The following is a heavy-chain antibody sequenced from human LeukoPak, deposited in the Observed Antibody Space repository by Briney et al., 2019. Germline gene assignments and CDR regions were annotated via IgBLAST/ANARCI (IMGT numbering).Heavy chain of an antibody. CDR1: GESFSGYY. CDR3: ARVRGLLGDAFDI. D-gene: IGHD3-10*01. CDR2: INHSGST. Sequence: NPSETLSLTCAVYGESFSGYYWSWIRQPPGKGLEWIGEINHSGSTNYNPSLKSRVTISVDTSKNQFSLKLSSVTAADTAVYYCARVRGLLGDAFDIWGQGTVVTVSS. V-gene: IGHV4-34*01. J-gene: IGHJ3*02.